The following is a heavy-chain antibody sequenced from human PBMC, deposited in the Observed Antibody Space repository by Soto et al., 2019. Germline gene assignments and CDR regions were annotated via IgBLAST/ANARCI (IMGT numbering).Heavy chain of an antibody. J-gene: IGHJ5*02. V-gene: IGHV3-23*01. CDR2: ISGGGDTT. D-gene: IGHD6-19*01. CDR1: GFTFAIYA. Sequence: GGSLRLSCAASGFTFAIYAMSWVRQAPGKGLEWVSAISGGGDTTYYADSVKGRFTISRDNSRNTLYLQMNSLRAEDTAVYFCARDRGTGWNNWFDPWGQGTLVTVSS. CDR3: ARDRGTGWNNWFDP.